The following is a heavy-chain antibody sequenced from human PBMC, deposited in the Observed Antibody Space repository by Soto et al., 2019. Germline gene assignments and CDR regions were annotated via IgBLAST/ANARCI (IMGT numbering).Heavy chain of an antibody. Sequence: GGSLKLSCAASGFTFRGDAMSWVRKAPGKGLEWVSAISGSGESTHYADSVKGRSTISRDNSKNTLYLQMSSLRAEDTAVYYCARGFSAGKGSTPDFWGQGALVTVSS. CDR2: ISGSGEST. V-gene: IGHV3-23*01. J-gene: IGHJ4*02. CDR1: GFTFRGDA. D-gene: IGHD6-13*01. CDR3: ARGFSAGKGSTPDF.